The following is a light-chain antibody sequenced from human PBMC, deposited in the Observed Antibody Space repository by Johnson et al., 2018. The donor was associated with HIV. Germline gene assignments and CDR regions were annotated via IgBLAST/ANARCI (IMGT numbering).Light chain of an antibody. J-gene: IGLJ1*01. V-gene: IGLV1-51*02. CDR1: TSNIGSNT. CDR3: GTWDSSLNAYV. Sequence: QSVLTQAPSASGTPGQRVTISCSGSTSNIGSNTVNWYQQLPGTAPKLLIYENNKRPSGIPDRFSGSKSGTSATLGITGLQTGDEADYYCGTWDSSLNAYVFGAATKVAVL. CDR2: ENN.